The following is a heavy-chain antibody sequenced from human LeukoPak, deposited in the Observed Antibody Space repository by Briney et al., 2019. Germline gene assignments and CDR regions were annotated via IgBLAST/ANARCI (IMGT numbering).Heavy chain of an antibody. Sequence: ASVKVSCKASGYTFTSYYMHWVRQAPGQGPEWMGVISPSGGSTTYAQKFQGRVTLTRDMSTSTDYLELSSLRSEDTAVYYCAREKYYYDSIQENWFDPWGQGTLVTVSS. D-gene: IGHD3-22*01. CDR2: ISPSGGST. J-gene: IGHJ5*02. CDR1: GYTFTSYY. V-gene: IGHV1-46*01. CDR3: AREKYYYDSIQENWFDP.